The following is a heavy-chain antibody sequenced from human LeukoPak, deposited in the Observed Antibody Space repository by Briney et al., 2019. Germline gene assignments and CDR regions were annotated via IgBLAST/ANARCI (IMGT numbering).Heavy chain of an antibody. CDR3: ATCNGDCYFNF. CDR2: VKSKAVGETT. CDR1: GFTFSNAW. D-gene: IGHD2-21*02. V-gene: IGHV3-15*01. Sequence: GGSLRLSCAASGFTFSNAWTNWDRQAPGKGLEWVSRVKSKAVGETTSYAARVKGRFSILREESRDMVYLQMNSLEAEDTAVDYCATCNGDCYFNFWGQGTLVIVSS. J-gene: IGHJ4*02.